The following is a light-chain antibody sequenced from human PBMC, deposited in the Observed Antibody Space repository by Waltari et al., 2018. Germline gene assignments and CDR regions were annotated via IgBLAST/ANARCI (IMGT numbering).Light chain of an antibody. Sequence: DIVMTQSPLSLSVTPGAPASISCRPSQRLLHSSGNTFLDWYLQKPGQSPQLLIYLVSNRASRVPDRFSGSGSGTDFTLKISRVEAEDVGVYFCMQARQTPWTFGQGTKVEIK. V-gene: IGKV2-28*01. CDR2: LVS. J-gene: IGKJ1*01. CDR1: QRLLHSSGNTF. CDR3: MQARQTPWT.